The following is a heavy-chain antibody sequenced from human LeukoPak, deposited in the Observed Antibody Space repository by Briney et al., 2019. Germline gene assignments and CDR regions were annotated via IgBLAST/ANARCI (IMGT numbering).Heavy chain of an antibody. CDR2: INAGNGNT. CDR3: AREDAVGAISFDY. J-gene: IGHJ4*02. Sequence: ASVKVSCKASGYTFTSYDINWVRQAPGQRLEWMGWINAGNGNTKYSRTFQGRVTVARDTSASTAYMELSSLRSEDTAVYYCAREDAVGAISFDYWGQGTLVTVSS. D-gene: IGHD1-26*01. CDR1: GYTFTSYD. V-gene: IGHV1-3*01.